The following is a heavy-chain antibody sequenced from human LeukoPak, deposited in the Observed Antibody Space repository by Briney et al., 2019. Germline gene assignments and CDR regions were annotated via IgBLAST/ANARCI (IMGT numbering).Heavy chain of an antibody. CDR2: INHSEST. D-gene: IGHD2-2*01. CDR1: GGSFSGYY. Sequence: SETLSLTCALYGGSFSGYYWSGIPQPPGKGLGWVGEINHSESTKYNPSLKSRITISVATSKNQCSLKLSSLTAADTAVYYCASQKMRKLLLSPGVDGISHWGQGTLVTVSS. V-gene: IGHV4-34*01. J-gene: IGHJ4*02. CDR3: ASQKMRKLLLSPGVDGISH.